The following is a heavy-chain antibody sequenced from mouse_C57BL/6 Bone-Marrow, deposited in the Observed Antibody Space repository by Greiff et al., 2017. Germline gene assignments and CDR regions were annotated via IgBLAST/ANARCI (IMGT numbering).Heavy chain of an antibody. CDR2: ISSGGSYT. Sequence: EVQLVESGGDLVKPGGSLKLSCAASGFTFSSYGMSWVRQTPDKRLEWVATISSGGSYTYYPDSVKGRFTISRDNAKNTLYLQMSRLKSEDTAMYYCASRTGTWYFDVWGTGTTVTVSS. V-gene: IGHV5-6*01. J-gene: IGHJ1*03. CDR3: ASRTGTWYFDV. CDR1: GFTFSSYG. D-gene: IGHD4-1*01.